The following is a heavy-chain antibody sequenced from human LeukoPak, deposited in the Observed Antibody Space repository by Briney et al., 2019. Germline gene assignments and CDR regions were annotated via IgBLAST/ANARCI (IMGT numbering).Heavy chain of an antibody. CDR1: GYTFTGYY. Sequence: ASVKVSRKASGYTFTGYYMHWVRQAPGQGLEWMGRINPNSGGTNYAQKFQGRVTMTRDTSISTAYMELSRLRSDDTAVYYCARPFYGGNSDYWGQGTLVTVSS. CDR2: INPNSGGT. J-gene: IGHJ4*02. CDR3: ARPFYGGNSDY. D-gene: IGHD4-23*01. V-gene: IGHV1-2*06.